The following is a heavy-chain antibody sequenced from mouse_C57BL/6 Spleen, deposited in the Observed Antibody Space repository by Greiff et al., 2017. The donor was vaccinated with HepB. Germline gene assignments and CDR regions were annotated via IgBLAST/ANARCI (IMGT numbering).Heavy chain of an antibody. V-gene: IGHV1-81*01. CDR2: IYPRSGNT. J-gene: IGHJ3*01. Sequence: LVESGAELARPGASVKLSCKASGYTFTSYGISWVKQRTGQGLEWIGEIYPRSGNTYYNEKFKGKATLTADKSSSTAYMELRSLTSEDSAVYFCARKDYYGSSYPLAYWGQGTLVTVSA. CDR1: GYTFTSYG. D-gene: IGHD1-1*01. CDR3: ARKDYYGSSYPLAY.